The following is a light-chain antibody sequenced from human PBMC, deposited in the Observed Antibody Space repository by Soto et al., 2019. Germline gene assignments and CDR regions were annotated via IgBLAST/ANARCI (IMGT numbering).Light chain of an antibody. CDR3: LHYSNWPWT. CDR2: GAS. Sequence: VLTQSPATLSVSPWESATLSCRASQSISSHLAWYQQKPGQAPRLLIYGASTRATGSPARFSGSGSGTEFTLTISSLQSEDFAVYYCLHYSNWPWTFGQGTKVDIK. CDR1: QSISSH. V-gene: IGKV3-15*01. J-gene: IGKJ1*01.